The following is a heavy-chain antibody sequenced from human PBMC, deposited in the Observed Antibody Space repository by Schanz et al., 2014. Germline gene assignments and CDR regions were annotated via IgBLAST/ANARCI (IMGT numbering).Heavy chain of an antibody. V-gene: IGHV3-11*04. CDR2: ICSRRTV. J-gene: IGHJ4*02. CDR1: GFTFSDYC. Sequence: QVQLVESGGGLVKPGGSLRLSCAASGFTFSDYCMVWIRQAPGKGLEWVSYICSRRTVKYADSVKGRFTISRDNSKNTLYLQMNSLRTEDTAVYFCAKSYDTSGYSGFDYWGQGTLVTVSS. CDR3: AKSYDTSGYSGFDY. D-gene: IGHD3-22*01.